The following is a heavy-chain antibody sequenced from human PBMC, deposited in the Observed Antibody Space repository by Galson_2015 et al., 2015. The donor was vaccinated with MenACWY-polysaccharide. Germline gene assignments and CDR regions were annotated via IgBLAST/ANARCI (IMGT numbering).Heavy chain of an antibody. Sequence: SLRLSCAASGFTFSGYWMQWVRQVPGKGLEWLSRINSDGSITSYADSVKGRFTISRDNAKNTVYLQMNSLGAEDTALYYCTSRFIVVAGQDFDYWGQGSLVTVSS. CDR2: INSDGSIT. J-gene: IGHJ4*02. CDR3: TSRFIVVAGQDFDY. CDR1: GFTFSGYW. D-gene: IGHD6-19*01. V-gene: IGHV3-74*01.